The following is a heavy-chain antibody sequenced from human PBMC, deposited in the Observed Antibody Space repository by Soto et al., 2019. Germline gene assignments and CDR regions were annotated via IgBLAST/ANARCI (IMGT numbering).Heavy chain of an antibody. V-gene: IGHV1-2*02. J-gene: IGHJ4*02. Sequence: VASVKVSCKTCGYIFTDYYMHWVRQAPGQGLEWMGWINPNSGGTNYAQKFQGRVTMTTDTSISIAYLDLANLTFDDTAVYYCASEKTKFDYWGQGTLVTVSS. CDR3: ASEKTKFDY. CDR1: GYIFTDYY. CDR2: INPNSGGT.